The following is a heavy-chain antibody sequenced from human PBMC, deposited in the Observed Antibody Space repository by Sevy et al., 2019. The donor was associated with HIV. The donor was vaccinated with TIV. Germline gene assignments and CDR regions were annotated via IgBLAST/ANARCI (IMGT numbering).Heavy chain of an antibody. Sequence: GGSLRLSCAASGFTFTSYGMHWVRQAPGKGLEWVAVISYDGSNKYYADSVKGRFTISRDKSKNTLYLQMNSLSAEDKAVYYCAKAPRGYGYASSFDYWGQGTLVTVSS. D-gene: IGHD5-18*01. CDR3: AKAPRGYGYASSFDY. J-gene: IGHJ4*02. V-gene: IGHV3-30*18. CDR2: ISYDGSNK. CDR1: GFTFTSYG.